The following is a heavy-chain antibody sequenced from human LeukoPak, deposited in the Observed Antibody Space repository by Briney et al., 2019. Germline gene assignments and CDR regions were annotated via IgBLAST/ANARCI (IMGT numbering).Heavy chain of an antibody. CDR3: ARAGDDYVDIAGFDY. CDR1: GGTFSSYA. Sequence: SVKVSCKASGGTFSSYAISWVRQAPGQGLEWMGGIIPIFSTANYAQKFQGRVTITTDESTSTAYMELSSLRSEDTAVYYCARAGDDYVDIAGFDYWGQGTLVTVSS. D-gene: IGHD2-21*02. V-gene: IGHV1-69*05. J-gene: IGHJ4*02. CDR2: IIPIFSTA.